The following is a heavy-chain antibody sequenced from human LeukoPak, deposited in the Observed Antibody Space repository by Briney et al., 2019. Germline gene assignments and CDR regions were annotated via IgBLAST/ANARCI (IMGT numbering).Heavy chain of an antibody. D-gene: IGHD3-22*01. V-gene: IGHV1-18*01. Sequence: ASVKVSCKASGYTFTSYGITWVRQAPGQGLEWMGWISAYNGNTNYAQKLQGRVTMTTDTSTSTAYMELGSLRSDDTAVYYCARARYYYDSSDYSLYIDYWGQGTLVTVSS. CDR2: ISAYNGNT. CDR1: GYTFTSYG. J-gene: IGHJ4*02. CDR3: ARARYYYDSSDYSLYIDY.